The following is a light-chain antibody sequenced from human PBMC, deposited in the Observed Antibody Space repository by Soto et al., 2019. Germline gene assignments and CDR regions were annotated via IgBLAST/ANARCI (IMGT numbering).Light chain of an antibody. CDR3: QQYNNWPIT. V-gene: IGKV1-27*01. Sequence: DIQMTQSRSSLSASVGDRVTITCRSSQGISNYLAWYQQKPGKVPKLLIYAASTLQSGVPSRFSGSGSGTEFTLTISSLQSEDFAVYYCQQYNNWPITFGQGTRLEIK. J-gene: IGKJ5*01. CDR1: QGISNY. CDR2: AAS.